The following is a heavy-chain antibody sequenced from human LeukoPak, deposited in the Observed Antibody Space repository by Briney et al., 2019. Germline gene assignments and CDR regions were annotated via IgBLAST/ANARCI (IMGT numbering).Heavy chain of an antibody. V-gene: IGHV3-53*01. Sequence: GGSLRLSCAASGFTVSSNYMSWVRQAPGKGLEWVSVIYSGGSTYYADFVKGRFTISRDNSKNTLYLQMNSLRAEDTAVYYCAKDPPQRIVVVMTAFWGQGTLVTVSS. CDR3: AKDPPQRIVVVMTAF. CDR1: GFTVSSNY. J-gene: IGHJ4*02. D-gene: IGHD3-22*01. CDR2: IYSGGST.